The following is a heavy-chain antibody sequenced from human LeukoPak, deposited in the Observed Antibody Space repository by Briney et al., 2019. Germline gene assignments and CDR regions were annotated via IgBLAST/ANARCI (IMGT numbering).Heavy chain of an antibody. D-gene: IGHD3-22*01. J-gene: IGHJ4*02. CDR3: AKDVASYYYDTTGADY. CDR1: GFTFSPFG. CDR2: IRYDGSHQ. Sequence: GGSLRLSCAASGFTFSPFGMHWVRQAPGKGLERVAFIRYDGSHQYYAGSVKGRFTVSRDNSNNTLYLQMNSLRPEDTAMYYCAKDVASYYYDTTGADYWGQGTPVTVAS. V-gene: IGHV3-30*02.